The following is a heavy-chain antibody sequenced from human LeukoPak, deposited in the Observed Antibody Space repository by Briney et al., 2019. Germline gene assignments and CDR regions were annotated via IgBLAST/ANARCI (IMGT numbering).Heavy chain of an antibody. CDR1: GGTFSSYA. Sequence: SVKLSCKASGGTFSSYAISWVRQAPGQGLEWMGGIIPIFGTANYAQKFQGRVTITADESTSTAYMELSSLRSEDTAVYYCARGSSGWYDYFDYWGQGTLVTVSS. V-gene: IGHV1-69*13. CDR2: IIPIFGTA. D-gene: IGHD6-19*01. J-gene: IGHJ4*02. CDR3: ARGSSGWYDYFDY.